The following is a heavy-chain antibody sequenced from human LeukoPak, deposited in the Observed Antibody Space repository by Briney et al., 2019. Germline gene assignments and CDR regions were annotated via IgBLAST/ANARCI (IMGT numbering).Heavy chain of an antibody. Sequence: GGSLRLSCAASGFTFSSYSMNWVRQAPGKGLERGSSISSSSSYIYYADSVKGRFTISRDNAKNSLYLQMNSLRAEDTAVYYCARGSGSYYGDAFDIWGQGTMVTVSS. CDR1: GFTFSSYS. CDR2: ISSSSSYI. CDR3: ARGSGSYYGDAFDI. D-gene: IGHD1-26*01. J-gene: IGHJ3*02. V-gene: IGHV3-21*01.